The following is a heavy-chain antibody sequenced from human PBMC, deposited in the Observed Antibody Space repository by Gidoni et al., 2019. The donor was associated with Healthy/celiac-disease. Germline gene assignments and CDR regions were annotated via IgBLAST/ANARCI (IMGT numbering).Heavy chain of an antibody. Sequence: EVQLVESGGGLVQPGWSLRLSCAASVFPFDDYAMHLVRQAPGKGLEWVSGISWNSGSIGDADSVKGRFTISRDNAKKSLYLQMKSLRAEDKALYYCAKDKFDFWRGFDYWGQGTLVTVSS. J-gene: IGHJ4*02. CDR3: AKDKFDFWRGFDY. CDR1: VFPFDDYA. CDR2: ISWNSGSI. D-gene: IGHD3-3*01. V-gene: IGHV3-9*01.